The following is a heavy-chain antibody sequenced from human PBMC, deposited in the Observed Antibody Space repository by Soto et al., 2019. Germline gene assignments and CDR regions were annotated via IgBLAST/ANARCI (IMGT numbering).Heavy chain of an antibody. CDR1: GYTFTSYG. CDR3: ARERGIVVVPAASNWFDP. D-gene: IGHD2-2*01. J-gene: IGHJ5*02. V-gene: IGHV1-18*01. CDR2: ISAYNGNT. Sequence: ASVKVSCKASGYTFTSYGISWVRQAPGQGLEWMGWISAYNGNTNYAQKLQGRVTMTTDTSTSTAYMELRSLRSDDTAVYYCARERGIVVVPAASNWFDPWGQGTLVTVSS.